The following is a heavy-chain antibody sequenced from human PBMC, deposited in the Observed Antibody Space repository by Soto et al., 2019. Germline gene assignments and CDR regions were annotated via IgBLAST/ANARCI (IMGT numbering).Heavy chain of an antibody. D-gene: IGHD2-2*01. Sequence: GGSLRLSCAASGFTFSSYGMHWVRQAPGKGLEWVAVISYDGSNKYYADSVKGRFTISRDNSKNTLYLQMNSLRAEDTAVYYCAKDPAYCSSTSCYENWFDPWGQGTLVTVSS. CDR3: AKDPAYCSSTSCYENWFDP. CDR1: GFTFSSYG. CDR2: ISYDGSNK. V-gene: IGHV3-30*18. J-gene: IGHJ5*02.